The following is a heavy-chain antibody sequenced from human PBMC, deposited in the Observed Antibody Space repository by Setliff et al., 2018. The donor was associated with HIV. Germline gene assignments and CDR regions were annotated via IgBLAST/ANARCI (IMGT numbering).Heavy chain of an antibody. Sequence: LSLTCTVSGGSISSDTYHYSWIRQPAGKGLEWIGQAYSSGSTQCNPSLKSRVTISVDTSKNQFSLTLSSVTAADTAMYYCATYAGNGGGKGYWGQGTLVTVSS. CDR2: AYSSGST. J-gene: IGHJ4*02. CDR1: GGSISSDTYH. V-gene: IGHV4-61*09. CDR3: ATYAGNGGGKGY. D-gene: IGHD2-21*01.